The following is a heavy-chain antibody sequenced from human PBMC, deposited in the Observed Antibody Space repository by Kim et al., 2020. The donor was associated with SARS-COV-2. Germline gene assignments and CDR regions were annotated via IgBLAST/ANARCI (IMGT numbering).Heavy chain of an antibody. CDR1: GFSFSDYY. CDR3: VREPAS. CDR2: ISSDGGSI. J-gene: IGHJ5*02. Sequence: GGSLRLSCAASGFSFSDYYMNWIRQAPGKGLEWVAYISSDGGSINYADSVNGRFTISRHNARKSLSLQMNSLTPEDTAVYYCVREPASWGQGTLVTVSS. V-gene: IGHV3-11*01.